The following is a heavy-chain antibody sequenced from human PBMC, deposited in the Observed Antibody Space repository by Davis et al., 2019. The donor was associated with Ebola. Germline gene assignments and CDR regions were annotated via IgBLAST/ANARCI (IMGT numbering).Heavy chain of an antibody. V-gene: IGHV3-30*18. CDR2: ISYDGSNK. CDR1: GFTFSSYG. J-gene: IGHJ4*02. CDR3: VKNVEMAN. D-gene: IGHD5-24*01. Sequence: PGGSLRLSCAASGFTFSSYGMHWVRQAPGKGLEWVAVISYDGSNKYYADSVKGRFTISRDNSKNTLYLQMSSLRAEDTAVYYCVKNVEMANWGQGTLVTVSS.